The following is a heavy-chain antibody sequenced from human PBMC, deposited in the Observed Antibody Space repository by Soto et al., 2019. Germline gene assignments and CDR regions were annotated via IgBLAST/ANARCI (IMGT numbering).Heavy chain of an antibody. CDR1: GFPFSNYA. Sequence: PGGSLRLSCAASGFPFSNYAVSWVRQAPGKGLEWVSAISSSGDNTYYADSVKGRFTVSRDNFKNMLYLQMNSLRAKDTAVYYCAKDLLRYFDWLGNFDYWGQGTLVTVSS. CDR3: AKDLLRYFDWLGNFDY. D-gene: IGHD3-9*01. V-gene: IGHV3-23*01. CDR2: ISSSGDNT. J-gene: IGHJ4*02.